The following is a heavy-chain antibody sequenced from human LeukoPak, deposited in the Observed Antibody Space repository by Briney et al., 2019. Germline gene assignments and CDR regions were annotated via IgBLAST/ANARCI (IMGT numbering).Heavy chain of an antibody. J-gene: IGHJ5*02. V-gene: IGHV3-21*01. CDR3: ARIPNSAGFPNWFDP. Sequence: PGGSLRLSCAASGFTFSTSTINWFRQAPGKGLEWVSSISGSSDYIYYADSVKGRFTISRDNAKISLYLQMNSLRGEDTGVYYCARIPNSAGFPNWFDPWGQGTLVTVSS. CDR2: ISGSSDYI. CDR1: GFTFSTST. D-gene: IGHD6-19*01.